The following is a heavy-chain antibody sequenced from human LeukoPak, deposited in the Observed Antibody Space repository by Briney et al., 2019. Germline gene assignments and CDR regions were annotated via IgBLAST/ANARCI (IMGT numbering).Heavy chain of an antibody. CDR3: TRAPYYDFWSGYFTYYYYYMDV. V-gene: IGHV3-49*04. CDR2: IRSKAYGGTT. J-gene: IGHJ6*03. Sequence: GGSLRLSCTASGFTFGDYAMSWVRQAPGKGLEWVGFIRSKAYGGTTEYAASVKGRFTIARDDSKSIAYLKMNSLKTEDTSMYYCTRAPYYDFWSGYFTYYYYYMDVGGKGTTVTVS. CDR1: GFTFGDYA. D-gene: IGHD3-3*01.